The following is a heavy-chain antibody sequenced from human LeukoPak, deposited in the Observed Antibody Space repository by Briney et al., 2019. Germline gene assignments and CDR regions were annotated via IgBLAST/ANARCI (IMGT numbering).Heavy chain of an antibody. Sequence: SETLSLTCAVYGGSFSGYYWSWIRQPPGKGLEWIGEINHSGITNYNPSLKSRVTISVHTSQNQFSLKLSSVTAADTAVYYCARGTPDTNKAAGLLPKAAAVSYFDYWGQGTRVTVSS. V-gene: IGHV4-34*01. D-gene: IGHD2-15*01. J-gene: IGHJ4*02. CDR2: INHSGIT. CDR3: ARGTPDTNKAAGLLPKAAAVSYFDY. CDR1: GGSFSGYY.